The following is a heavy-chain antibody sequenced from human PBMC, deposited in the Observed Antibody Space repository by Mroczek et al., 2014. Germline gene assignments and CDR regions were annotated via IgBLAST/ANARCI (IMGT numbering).Heavy chain of an antibody. CDR2: ISYDGSNK. D-gene: IGHD6-13*01. CDR3: AREVAAAFESWFDP. J-gene: IGHJ5*02. Sequence: VQLLESGGGVVQPGRSLRLSCAASGFTFSSYAMHWVRQVPGKGLEWVAVISYDGSNKYYADSVKGRFTISRDNSKNTLYLQMNSLRAEDTAVYYCAREVAAAFESWFDPWGQGTLVTVSS. CDR1: GFTFSSYA. V-gene: IGHV3-30-3*01.